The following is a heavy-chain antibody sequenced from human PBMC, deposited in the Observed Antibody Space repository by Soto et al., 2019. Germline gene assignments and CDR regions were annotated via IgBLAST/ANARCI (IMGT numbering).Heavy chain of an antibody. CDR2: VNSDGSIT. J-gene: IGHJ4*02. CDR1: GFTFDSYW. V-gene: IGHV3-74*01. Sequence: EVRLEESGGGLVQPGGSLRLSCAASGFTFDSYWMYWVRQAPGKGLVWVSRVNSDGSITTYADSVKGRFTISRDNAKNTLSLQMHSLRVEDTAVYYCAPSKGAVVISPYVSDYWGQGALVTVSS. D-gene: IGHD2-21*01. CDR3: APSKGAVVISPYVSDY.